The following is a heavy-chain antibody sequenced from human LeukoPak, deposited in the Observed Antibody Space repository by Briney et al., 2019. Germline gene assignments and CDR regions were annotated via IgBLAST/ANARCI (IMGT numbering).Heavy chain of an antibody. D-gene: IGHD6-19*01. CDR2: INPNSGGT. CDR1: GYTFTAYY. CDR3: TRLLYSSGWYPSGY. V-gene: IGHV1-2*02. J-gene: IGHJ4*02. Sequence: ASVKVSCKASGYTFTAYYMYWVRQAPGQGLEWMGWINPNSGGTKYAQKFQDRVTMTRDTSISTAYMELSRLRSDDTAVYSCTRLLYSSGWYPSGYWGQGTLVSVSS.